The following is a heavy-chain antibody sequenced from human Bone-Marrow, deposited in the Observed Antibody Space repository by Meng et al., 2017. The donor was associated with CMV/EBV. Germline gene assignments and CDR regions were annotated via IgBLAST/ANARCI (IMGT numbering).Heavy chain of an antibody. D-gene: IGHD6-19*01. J-gene: IGHJ4*02. CDR3: ARDRPRDRITGYNIGWSMVN. V-gene: IGHV3-30*04. CDR2: MSYDGSNK. Sequence: GESLKISCAASGFTFSSYAIHWVRQAPGKGLEWVAVMSYDGSNKYYADSVKGRFTISRDISKNTLYLQMNSLRPEDTAVYYCARDRPRDRITGYNIGWSMVNWGQGTLVTVSS. CDR1: GFTFSSYA.